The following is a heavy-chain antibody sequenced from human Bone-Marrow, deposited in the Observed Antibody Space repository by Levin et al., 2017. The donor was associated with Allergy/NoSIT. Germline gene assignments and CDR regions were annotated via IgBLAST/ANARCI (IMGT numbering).Heavy chain of an antibody. CDR1: GSIFTTCG. Sequence: GGSLRLSCTASGSIFTTCGMSWVRHAPGKGLEWVSAVGVGGRTYYADFVMGRFIISRDISTNTVTLQMNSLRGDDTAMYYCGKETPGRGWYTIEEWGQGTLVTVSS. D-gene: IGHD6-19*01. CDR2: VGVGGRT. V-gene: IGHV3-23*01. CDR3: GKETPGRGWYTIEE. J-gene: IGHJ1*01.